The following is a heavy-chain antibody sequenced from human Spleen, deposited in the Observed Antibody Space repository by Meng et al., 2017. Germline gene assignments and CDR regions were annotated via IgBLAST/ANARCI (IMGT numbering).Heavy chain of an antibody. CDR2: IYSGGNT. J-gene: IGHJ5*02. CDR3: ARHDWFDP. CDR1: GFTVSHNY. Sequence: GESLKISCAASGFTVSHNYMSWVRQAPGEGLEWVSVIYSGGNTYYADSVKGRFTIPRDNSKNTVYLQMNSLRAEDTAIYYCARHDWFDPWGQGTLVTVSS. V-gene: IGHV3-66*04.